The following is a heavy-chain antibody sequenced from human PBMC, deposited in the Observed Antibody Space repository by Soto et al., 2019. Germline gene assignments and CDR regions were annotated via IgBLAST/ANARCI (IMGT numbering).Heavy chain of an antibody. Sequence: GESLKISCAASGFTFDDYTMHWVRQAPGKGLEWVSLISWDGGSTYYADSVKGRFTISRDNSKNSLYLQMNSLRTEDTALYYCAKGQYYYGSGSYYLGPIDYWGQGTLVTVSS. J-gene: IGHJ4*02. V-gene: IGHV3-43*01. CDR3: AKGQYYYGSGSYYLGPIDY. D-gene: IGHD3-10*01. CDR1: GFTFDDYT. CDR2: ISWDGGST.